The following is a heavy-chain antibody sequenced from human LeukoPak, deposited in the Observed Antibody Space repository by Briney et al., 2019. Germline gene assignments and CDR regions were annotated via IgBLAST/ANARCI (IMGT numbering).Heavy chain of an antibody. V-gene: IGHV3-11*06. CDR3: ARDLRSAADY. CDR1: GFTFSDYY. J-gene: IGHJ4*02. Sequence: GGSLRLSCAASGFTFSDYYMSWIRQAPGKGLEWVSYISSSSSYTNYADSVKGRFTISRDNAKNSLYLQMNSLRVEDTAVYYCARDLRSAADYWGQGTLVTVSS. CDR2: ISSSSSYT.